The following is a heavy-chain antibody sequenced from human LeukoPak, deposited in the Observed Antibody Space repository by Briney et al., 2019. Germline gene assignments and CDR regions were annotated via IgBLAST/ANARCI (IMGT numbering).Heavy chain of an antibody. J-gene: IGHJ4*02. Sequence: PGGTLRLSCAASGFTLSNYAMNWVRQAPGKGLEWVANMNQVGGEIYYMDSVKGRFTISRDNAKNSLYLQMNSLRAEDTAVYYCARNHRGAFDYWGQGTLVTVSS. V-gene: IGHV3-7*01. D-gene: IGHD3-16*01. CDR2: MNQVGGEI. CDR3: ARNHRGAFDY. CDR1: GFTLSNYA.